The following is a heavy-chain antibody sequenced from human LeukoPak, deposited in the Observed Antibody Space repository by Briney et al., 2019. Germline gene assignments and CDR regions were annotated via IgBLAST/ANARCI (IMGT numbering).Heavy chain of an antibody. D-gene: IGHD6-13*01. CDR2: IYYSGST. J-gene: IGHJ4*02. CDR1: GGSFSSHY. Sequence: SETQSLTCTVSGGSFSSHYWSWIRQPPGKGLEWIGYIYYSGSTNYNPSLKSRVTISVDTSKNQFSLKLSSVTAADTAVYYCARVLAAAGTEHFDYWGQGTLVTVSS. V-gene: IGHV4-59*08. CDR3: ARVLAAAGTEHFDY.